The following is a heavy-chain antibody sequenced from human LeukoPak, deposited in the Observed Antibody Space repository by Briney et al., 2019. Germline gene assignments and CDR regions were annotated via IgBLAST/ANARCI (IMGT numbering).Heavy chain of an antibody. J-gene: IGHJ4*02. CDR3: AREGDIVGTTIAS. CDR1: AFTFSSYA. V-gene: IGHV3-23*01. CDR2: ISGSGDSA. D-gene: IGHD1-26*01. Sequence: PGGSLRLSCAASAFTFSSYAMNWVRQAPGKGLEWVSAISGSGDSAYYADSVKGRFTISRENSKNTLYLQMNSLRAEDTAVYYCAREGDIVGTTIASWGQGTLVTVSS.